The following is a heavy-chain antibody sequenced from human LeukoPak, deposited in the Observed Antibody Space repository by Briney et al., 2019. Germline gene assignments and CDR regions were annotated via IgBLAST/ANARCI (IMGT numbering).Heavy chain of an antibody. D-gene: IGHD6-13*01. CDR2: INAGNGNT. CDR1: GYTFTSYA. CDR3: ARDHSSSWYYYYYYMDV. J-gene: IGHJ6*03. Sequence: ASVKVSCKASGYTFTSYAMHWVRQAPGQRLEWMGWINAGNGNTKYSQEFQGRVTITRDTSTSTAYMELRSLRSDDTAVYYCARDHSSSWYYYYYYMDVWGKGTTVTVSS. V-gene: IGHV1-3*01.